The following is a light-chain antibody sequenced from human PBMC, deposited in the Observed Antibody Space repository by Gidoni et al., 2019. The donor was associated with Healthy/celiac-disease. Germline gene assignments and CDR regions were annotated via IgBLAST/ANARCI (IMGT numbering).Light chain of an antibody. CDR2: GNS. Sequence: HSVLTQPPSVSGAPGQRVTISCTGSSSNIGAGYDVHWYQQLPGTAPKLPIYGNSNRPSGVPDRFSGSKYGTSASLAITGLQAEDEADYYCQSYDSSLSVVFGGGTKLTVL. V-gene: IGLV1-40*01. J-gene: IGLJ2*01. CDR1: SSNIGAGYD. CDR3: QSYDSSLSVV.